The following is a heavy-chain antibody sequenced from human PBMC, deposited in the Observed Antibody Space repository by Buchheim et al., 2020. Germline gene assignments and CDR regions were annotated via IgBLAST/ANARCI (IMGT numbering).Heavy chain of an antibody. CDR1: GFNFNDFY. J-gene: IGHJ4*02. V-gene: IGHV3-11*01. CDR2: ISSRGRTT. CDR3: VRMRNDDGDYGRDSFDT. Sequence: QAQLLEAGGGLVKPGGSLRLSCAASGFNFNDFYMSWIRQAPGKGLQWVACISSRGRTTDYADSVKGRFTISRDNANQSLFLEMTNLRHEDTAIYYCVRMRNDDGDYGRDSFDTWGQGTL. D-gene: IGHD4-17*01.